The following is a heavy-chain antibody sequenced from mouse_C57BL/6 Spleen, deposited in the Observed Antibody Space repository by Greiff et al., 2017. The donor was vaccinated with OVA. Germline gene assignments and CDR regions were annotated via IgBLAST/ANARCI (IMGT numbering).Heavy chain of an antibody. D-gene: IGHD2-2*01. Sequence: LQESGPELVKPGASVKISCKASGYTFTDYYINWVKQRPGPGLEWIGWIYPGSGNTKYNEKFKGKATLTVDTSSSTAYMQLSSLTSEDSAVYFCARARGYGYDWAWFADWGQGTLVTVSA. CDR1: GYTFTDYY. CDR3: ARARGYGYDWAWFAD. J-gene: IGHJ3*01. CDR2: IYPGSGNT. V-gene: IGHV1-84*01.